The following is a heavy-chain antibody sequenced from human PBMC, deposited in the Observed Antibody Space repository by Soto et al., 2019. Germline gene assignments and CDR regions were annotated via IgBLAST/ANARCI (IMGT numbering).Heavy chain of an antibody. Sequence: SETLSLTCTVSGGSISSEYYHWTWIRQAPGKGLEWIGYIHYSGSVHYNPSLQSRLTMSVDTSKNLFSLKLSSVTAADTAVYFCAREDDGGDRDYYGLDVWGQGTTVTVAS. CDR1: GGSISSEYYH. CDR3: AREDDGGDRDYYGLDV. CDR2: IHYSGSV. V-gene: IGHV4-30-4*01. D-gene: IGHD2-21*02. J-gene: IGHJ6*02.